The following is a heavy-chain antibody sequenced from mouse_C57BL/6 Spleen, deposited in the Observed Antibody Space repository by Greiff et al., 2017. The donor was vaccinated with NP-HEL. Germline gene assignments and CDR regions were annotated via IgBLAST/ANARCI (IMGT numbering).Heavy chain of an antibody. J-gene: IGHJ2*01. D-gene: IGHD1-1*01. CDR3: ARLGGYYYGSSYDFDY. CDR2: INPNNGGT. CDR1: GYTFTDYN. V-gene: IGHV1-22*01. Sequence: EVQLQQSGPELVKPGASVKMSCKASGYTFTDYNMHWVKQSHGKSLEWIGYINPNNGGTSYNQKFKGKATLTVNKSSSTAYMELRSLTSEDSAVYYCARLGGYYYGSSYDFDYWGQGTTLTVSS.